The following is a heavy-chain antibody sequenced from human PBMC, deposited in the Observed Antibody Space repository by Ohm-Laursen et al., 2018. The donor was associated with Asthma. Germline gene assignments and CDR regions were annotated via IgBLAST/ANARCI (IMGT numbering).Heavy chain of an antibody. D-gene: IGHD6-19*01. J-gene: IGHJ6*02. CDR2: IWYDGSNK. V-gene: IGHV3-33*01. CDR3: AREVRYSSGWYGNYYYYYGMDV. Sequence: SLRLSCAASGFTFSSYGMHWVRQAPGKGLEWVAVIWYDGSNKYYADSVKGRFTISRDNSKNTLYLQMNSLRAEDTAVYYCAREVRYSSGWYGNYYYYYGMDVWGQGTTVTVSS. CDR1: GFTFSSYG.